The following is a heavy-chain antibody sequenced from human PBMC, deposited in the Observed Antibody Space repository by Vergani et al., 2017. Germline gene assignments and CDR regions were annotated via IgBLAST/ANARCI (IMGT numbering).Heavy chain of an antibody. J-gene: IGHJ4*02. D-gene: IGHD2-2*01. CDR3: ARDYCSSTSCFLDY. V-gene: IGHV4-4*07. CDR1: GGSISRYY. CDR2: IYTSGST. Sequence: QVQLQESGPGLVKPSETLSLTCTVSGGSISRYYWSWIRQPAGKGLEWIGRIYTSGSTNYNPSLKSRVTMSVDTSKNQFSLKLSSVTAADTAVYYCARDYCSSTSCFLDYWGQGTLVTVSS.